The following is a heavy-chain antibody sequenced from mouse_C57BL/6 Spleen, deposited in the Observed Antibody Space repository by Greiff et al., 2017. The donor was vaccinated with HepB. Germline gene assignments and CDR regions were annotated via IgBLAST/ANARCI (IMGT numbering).Heavy chain of an antibody. CDR2: IYPGNSDT. CDR3: TRNYGSSYVTLYFDY. D-gene: IGHD1-1*01. CDR1: GYTFTSYW. Sequence: VQLQQSGTVLARPGASVKMSCKTSGYTFTSYWMHWVKQRPGQGLEWIGAIYPGNSDTSYNQKFKGKAKLTAVTSASTAYMELSSLTNEDSAVYYCTRNYGSSYVTLYFDYWGQGTTLTVSS. V-gene: IGHV1-5*01. J-gene: IGHJ2*01.